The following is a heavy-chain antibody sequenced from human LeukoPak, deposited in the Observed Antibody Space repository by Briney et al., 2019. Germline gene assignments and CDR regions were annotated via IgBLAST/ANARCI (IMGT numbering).Heavy chain of an antibody. CDR3: ATSTIFGVGHAFDI. V-gene: IGHV1-69*05. J-gene: IGHJ3*02. CDR1: GGTFSSYA. D-gene: IGHD3-3*01. Sequence: GASVKVSCKASGGTFSSYAISWVRQAPGQGLEWMGGIIPIFGTANYAQKFQGRVTITTDESTSTAYMELSSLRSEDTAVYYCATSTIFGVGHAFDIWGQGTMATVSS. CDR2: IIPIFGTA.